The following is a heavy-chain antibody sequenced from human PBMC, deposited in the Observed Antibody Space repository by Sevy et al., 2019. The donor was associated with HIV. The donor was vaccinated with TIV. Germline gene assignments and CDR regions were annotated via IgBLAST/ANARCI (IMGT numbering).Heavy chain of an antibody. Sequence: SETLSLTCTVSGGSISSSSYYWGWIRQPPGKGLEWIGSIYYSGSTYYNPSLKSRVTISVDTSKNQFSLKLSSVTAADTAVYYCARLTQAPAAIQRVYYYYGMDVWGQGTTVTVSS. V-gene: IGHV4-39*01. CDR1: GGSISSSSYY. D-gene: IGHD2-2*01. J-gene: IGHJ6*02. CDR2: IYYSGST. CDR3: ARLTQAPAAIQRVYYYYGMDV.